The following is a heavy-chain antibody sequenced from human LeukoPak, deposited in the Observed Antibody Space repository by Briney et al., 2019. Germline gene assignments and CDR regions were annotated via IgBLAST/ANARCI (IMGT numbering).Heavy chain of an antibody. CDR3: VKVWDNSSSWYNFNY. V-gene: IGHV3-30*02. Sequence: GGSLTLSCAASGFTFSSYGMHWVRQAPGKGLEWVAFIRYDGSNKYYADSVKGRFTISRDNSKNTLCLHMNSLRAEDTAVYYCVKVWDNSSSWYNFNYWGQGTLVIVSS. D-gene: IGHD6-13*01. CDR2: IRYDGSNK. J-gene: IGHJ4*02. CDR1: GFTFSSYG.